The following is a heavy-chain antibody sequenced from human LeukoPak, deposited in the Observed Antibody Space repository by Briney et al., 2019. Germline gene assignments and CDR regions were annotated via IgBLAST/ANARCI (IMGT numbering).Heavy chain of an antibody. CDR2: TNQDGSKN. Sequence: GGSLRLSCAASEFTFSNYWMSWVRQAPGKGLERVAHTNQDGSKNYYVDSVRGRFTISRDNAKNSLYLQMNSLTAEDTAVYYCATTVAGYPDDYFDYWGQGSLVTVSS. CDR1: EFTFSNYW. CDR3: ATTVAGYPDDYFDY. J-gene: IGHJ4*02. D-gene: IGHD6-19*01. V-gene: IGHV3-7*01.